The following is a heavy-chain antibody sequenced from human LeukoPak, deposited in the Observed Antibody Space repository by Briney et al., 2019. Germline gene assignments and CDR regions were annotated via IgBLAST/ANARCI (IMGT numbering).Heavy chain of an antibody. CDR1: GYSISSGYY. Sequence: SETLSLTCTVSGYSISSGYYWGWIRPPPGKGLEGIGSIYHSGSTYYNPSLKSRVTISVDTSKNQFSLKLSSVTAADTAVYYCASSFEGPYYMDVWGKGTTVTVSS. J-gene: IGHJ6*03. CDR2: IYHSGST. V-gene: IGHV4-38-2*02. CDR3: ASSFEGPYYMDV.